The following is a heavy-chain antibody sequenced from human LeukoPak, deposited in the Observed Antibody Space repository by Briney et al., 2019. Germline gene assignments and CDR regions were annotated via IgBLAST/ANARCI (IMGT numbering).Heavy chain of an antibody. V-gene: IGHV1-2*02. J-gene: IGHJ4*02. CDR2: INPNSGGT. Sequence: ASVKVSCKASGYTFTGYYMHWVRQAPGQGLEWMGWINPNSGGTNYAQKFQGRVTMTRDTSISTAYMELSRLRSDDTAVYYCARNLMLECYFDYWGQGTLVTVSS. D-gene: IGHD2-8*01. CDR1: GYTFTGYY. CDR3: ARNLMLECYFDY.